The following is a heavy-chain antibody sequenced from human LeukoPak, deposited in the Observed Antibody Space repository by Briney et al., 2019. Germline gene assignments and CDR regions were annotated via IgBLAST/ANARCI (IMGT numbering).Heavy chain of an antibody. J-gene: IGHJ3*02. V-gene: IGHV1-69*04. D-gene: IGHD3-3*01. CDR2: IIPILGIA. CDR1: GGTFSSYA. CDR3: ARGSDFWSGYSPFDI. Sequence: SVKVSCKASGGTFSSYAISWVRQAPGQGLEWMGRIIPILGIANYAQKFQGRVTITADKSTSTAYMELSGLRSEDTAVYYCARGSDFWSGYSPFDIWGQGTMVTVSS.